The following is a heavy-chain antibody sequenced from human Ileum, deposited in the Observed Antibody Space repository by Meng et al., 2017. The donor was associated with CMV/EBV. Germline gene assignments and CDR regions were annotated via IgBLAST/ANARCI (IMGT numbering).Heavy chain of an antibody. CDR1: GDSITNHY. CDR3: ARDRDYGLLDS. V-gene: IGHV4-4*07. Sequence: QVQLQESGQRLVKPSETLSLTCSVSGDSITNHYWNWIRQPAGKGLEWIGRIYVSGDTNYNSTLRSRITLSVDKSKNQFSLKLSSMTAADTAVYYCARDRDYGLLDSWGQGILVTVSS. D-gene: IGHD4-17*01. J-gene: IGHJ4*02. CDR2: IYVSGDT.